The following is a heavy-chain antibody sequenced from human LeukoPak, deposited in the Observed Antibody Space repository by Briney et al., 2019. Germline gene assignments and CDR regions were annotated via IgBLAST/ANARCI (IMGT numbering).Heavy chain of an antibody. D-gene: IGHD4-17*01. CDR1: GGTFSSYA. V-gene: IGHV1-69*13. CDR2: IIPIFGTA. Sequence: GASVKVSCKASGGTFSSYAISWVRQAPGQGLEWMGGIIPIFGTANYAQKFQGRVTITADESTSTAYMELSSLRSEDTAVYYCARDRSEERDYGDYDPDAFDIWGQGTMVTVSS. J-gene: IGHJ3*02. CDR3: ARDRSEERDYGDYDPDAFDI.